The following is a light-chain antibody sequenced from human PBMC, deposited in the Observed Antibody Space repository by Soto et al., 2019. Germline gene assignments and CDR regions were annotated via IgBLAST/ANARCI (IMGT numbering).Light chain of an antibody. V-gene: IGKV4-1*01. CDR3: KKYYTTNRK. J-gene: IGKJ1*01. CDR2: WAS. Sequence: DGLITQSPDSLAVSLGERATINFKSSQSVLYSSNNKNFLAWYQQNPGQPPKLLIYWASTRESGVHDRFSGSGSGTDFTITISSMQAEDVALYYCKKYYTTNRKFGQGNKVDIK. CDR1: QSVLYSSNNKNF.